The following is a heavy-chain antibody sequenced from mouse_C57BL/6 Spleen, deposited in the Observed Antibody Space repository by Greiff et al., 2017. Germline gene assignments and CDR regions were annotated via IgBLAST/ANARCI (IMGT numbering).Heavy chain of an antibody. CDR3: ARDEYYGSSGTYYFDY. J-gene: IGHJ2*01. D-gene: IGHD1-1*01. CDR1: GFTFSSYA. V-gene: IGHV5-4*01. Sequence: EVHLVESGGGLVKPGGSLKLSCAASGFTFSSYAMSWVRQTPEKRLEWVATISDGGSYTYYPDNVKGRFTISRDNAKNNLYLQMSHLKSEDTAMYYCARDEYYGSSGTYYFDYWGQGTTLTVSS. CDR2: ISDGGSYT.